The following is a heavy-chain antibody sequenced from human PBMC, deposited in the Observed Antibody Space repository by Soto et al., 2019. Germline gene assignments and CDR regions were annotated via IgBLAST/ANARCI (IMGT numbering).Heavy chain of an antibody. J-gene: IGHJ5*02. CDR1: GYTFTSYD. Sequence: ASVKVSCKASGYTFTSYDINWVRQATGQGLEWMGWMNPNSGNTGYAQKFQGRVTMTRNTSISTAYMELSSVRSEDTAVYYCARSGGSVNWFDPWGQGTLVTVSS. D-gene: IGHD2-15*01. CDR3: ARSGGSVNWFDP. V-gene: IGHV1-8*01. CDR2: MNPNSGNT.